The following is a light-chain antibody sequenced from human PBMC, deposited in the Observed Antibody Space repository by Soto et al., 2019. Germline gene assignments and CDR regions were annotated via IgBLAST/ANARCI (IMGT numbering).Light chain of an antibody. Sequence: QSVLTQPASVSGSPGQSITISCTGTSSDVGGYNYVSWYQHHPGEAPRLLIYDVTNRPSGVSNRFSGSKSGNTASLTISGLQPEDEADYYCISYTSGTTLFVFATGNKVTVL. CDR2: DVT. CDR3: ISYTSGTTLFV. CDR1: SSDVGGYNY. J-gene: IGLJ1*01. V-gene: IGLV2-14*03.